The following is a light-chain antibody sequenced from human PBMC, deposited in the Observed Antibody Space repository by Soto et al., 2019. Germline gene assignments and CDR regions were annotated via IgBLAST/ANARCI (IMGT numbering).Light chain of an antibody. V-gene: IGKV1-5*02. CDR2: DAS. J-gene: IGKJ4*01. CDR1: QSISSW. CDR3: QQYDSFPLT. Sequence: DIQMTQSPSTLSASVGDRVTIICRASQSISSWLAWYQQKSGKAPKLLIHDASTLESGVPSRFSGGGSGTEFTLTINSLQPDDFATYYCQQYDSFPLTFGGGNKVDIK.